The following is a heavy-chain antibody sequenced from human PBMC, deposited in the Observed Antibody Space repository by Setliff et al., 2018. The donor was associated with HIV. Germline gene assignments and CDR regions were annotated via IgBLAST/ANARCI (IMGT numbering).Heavy chain of an antibody. CDR2: INPYSGDT. D-gene: IGHD2-2*01. CDR3: ARGSTAVNYYYNHMDV. Sequence: ASVKVSCKASGYTFTGYYKHWVRQAPGQGLEWMGRINPYSGDTNYAQKFQGRATMTRDTSITTAYMELSRLTSDDTAVYYCARGSTAVNYYYNHMDVWGKGTTVTVSS. CDR1: GYTFTGYY. J-gene: IGHJ6*03. V-gene: IGHV1-2*06.